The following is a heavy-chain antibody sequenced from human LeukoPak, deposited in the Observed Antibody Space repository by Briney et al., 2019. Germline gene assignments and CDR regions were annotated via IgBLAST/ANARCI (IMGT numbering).Heavy chain of an antibody. V-gene: IGHV4-59*12. D-gene: IGHD3-10*01. CDR1: GGSIRNYY. CDR3: ATTPYYYGSGSYFNN. CDR2: IYYSGST. Sequence: SETLSLTCTVSGGSIRNYYWSWIRQPPGKGLEWIGYIYYSGSTNYNPSLKSRVTISVDTSKNQFSLKLSSVTAADTAVYYCATTPYYYGSGSYFNNWGQGTLVTVSS. J-gene: IGHJ4*02.